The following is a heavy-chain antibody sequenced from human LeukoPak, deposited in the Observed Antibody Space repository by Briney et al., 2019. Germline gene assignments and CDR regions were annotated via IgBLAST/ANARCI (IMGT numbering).Heavy chain of an antibody. J-gene: IGHJ4*02. CDR1: GFTFSSYS. Sequence: GGSLRLSCAASGFTFSSYSINWVRQAPGKGLEWVSYISSSSSTIYYADSVKGRFTISRDNAKNSLYLQMNSLRAEDTAVYYCARDQDIAVVPAAGEFDYWGQGTLVTVSS. D-gene: IGHD2-2*01. CDR2: ISSSSSTI. V-gene: IGHV3-48*04. CDR3: ARDQDIAVVPAAGEFDY.